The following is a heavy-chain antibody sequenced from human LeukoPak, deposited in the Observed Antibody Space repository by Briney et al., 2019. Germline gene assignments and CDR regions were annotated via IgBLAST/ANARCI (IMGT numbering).Heavy chain of an antibody. CDR2: ISAYNGNT. CDR1: GYTFTKYA. Sequence: ASVTVSCKASGYTFTKYAMNWVRQAPGQGLEWMGWISAYNGNTNYAQKLQGRVTMTTDTSTSTAYMELRSLRSDDTAVYYCARDFLEYYVAGPEYFDYWGQGTLVTVSS. CDR3: ARDFLEYYVAGPEYFDY. J-gene: IGHJ4*02. V-gene: IGHV1-18*01. D-gene: IGHD3-10*02.